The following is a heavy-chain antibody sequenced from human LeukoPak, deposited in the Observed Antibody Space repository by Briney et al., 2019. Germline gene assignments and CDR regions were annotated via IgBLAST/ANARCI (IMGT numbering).Heavy chain of an antibody. V-gene: IGHV4-59*01. J-gene: IGHJ6*02. CDR2: IYYSGST. Sequence: SETLSLTCTVSGGSISSYYWSWIRQPPGKGLEWIGYIYYSGSTNYNPSLKSRVTTSVDTSKNQFSLKLSSVTAADTAVYYCARATMVRGVPLSVYYYGMDVWGQGTTVTVSS. D-gene: IGHD3-10*01. CDR3: ARATMVRGVPLSVYYYGMDV. CDR1: GGSISSYY.